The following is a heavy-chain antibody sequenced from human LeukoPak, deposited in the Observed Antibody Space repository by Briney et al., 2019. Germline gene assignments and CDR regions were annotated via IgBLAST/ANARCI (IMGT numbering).Heavy chain of an antibody. D-gene: IGHD3-3*01. CDR3: ARGGGYDFWSGYYFDY. CDR2: IYTSGST. V-gene: IGHV4-4*07. J-gene: IGHJ4*02. CDR1: GGSISSYY. Sequence: PSETLSLTCTVSGGSISSYYWSWIRQPAGKGLEWIGRIYTSGSTNYNPSLKSRVTMSVDTSKNQFSLKLSSVAAADTAVYYCARGGGYDFWSGYYFDYWGQGTLVTVSS.